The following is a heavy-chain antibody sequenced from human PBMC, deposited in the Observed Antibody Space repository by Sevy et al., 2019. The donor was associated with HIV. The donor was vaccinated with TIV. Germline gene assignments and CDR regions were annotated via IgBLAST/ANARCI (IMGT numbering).Heavy chain of an antibody. CDR2: INSDGSST. Sequence: GGSLRLSCAASGFTFSSNWMHWVRQAPGKGLDWVSRINSDGSSTNYADSVKGRFTISRDNAKNTLYLQMNSLRAEDTAVYYSARDAFVRETTGGKKDGYFQHWGQGALVTVSS. D-gene: IGHD4-17*01. V-gene: IGHV3-74*01. J-gene: IGHJ1*01. CDR1: GFTFSSNW. CDR3: ARDAFVRETTGGKKDGYFQH.